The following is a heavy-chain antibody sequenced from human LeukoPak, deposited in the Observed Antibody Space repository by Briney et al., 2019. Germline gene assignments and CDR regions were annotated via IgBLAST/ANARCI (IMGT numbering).Heavy chain of an antibody. CDR2: ISGVASDI. CDR3: ARGGAHGMDV. CDR1: GFTFTDYY. D-gene: IGHD1-26*01. J-gene: IGHJ6*02. V-gene: IGHV3-11*01. Sequence: GGSLRLSCTASGFTFTDYYMTWIRQAPGKGLEWVSYISGVASDIFYADSVKGRFTISRDNAKNSAYLQMSSLRAEDTAVYYCARGGAHGMDVWGQGTTVTVSS.